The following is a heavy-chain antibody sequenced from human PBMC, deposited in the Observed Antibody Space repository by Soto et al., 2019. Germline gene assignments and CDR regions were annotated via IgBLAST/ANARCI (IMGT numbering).Heavy chain of an antibody. Sequence: QVQLQESGPGLVKPSQTLSLTCTVSGGSISSGDYYWSWIRQPPGKGLEWIGYIYYSGSTYYNPSPKSRVTISVDTSKNQSSLKLSSVTAADTAVYYCAREFWSGYYDYFDYWGQGTLVTVSS. CDR1: GGSISSGDYY. CDR3: AREFWSGYYDYFDY. D-gene: IGHD3-3*01. CDR2: IYYSGST. V-gene: IGHV4-30-4*01. J-gene: IGHJ4*02.